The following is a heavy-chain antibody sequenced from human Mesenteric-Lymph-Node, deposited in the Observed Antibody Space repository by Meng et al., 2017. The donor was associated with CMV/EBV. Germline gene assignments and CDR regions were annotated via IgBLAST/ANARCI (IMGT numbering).Heavy chain of an antibody. J-gene: IGHJ4*02. CDR3: ARVAYCGGNCYFHFDS. CDR2: ISNDESII. CDR1: GFTFSSYA. Sequence: GESLKISCAASGFTFSSYAMYWVRQAPGKGLVWVSRISNDESIISYADSVKGRFTISRDNAENTLYLQMNSLRAEDTAVYYCARVAYCGGNCYFHFDSWGQGTLVTVSS. V-gene: IGHV3-74*01. D-gene: IGHD2-21*01.